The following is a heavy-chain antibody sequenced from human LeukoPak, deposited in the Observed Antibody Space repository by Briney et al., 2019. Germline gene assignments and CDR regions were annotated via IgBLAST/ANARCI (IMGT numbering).Heavy chain of an antibody. J-gene: IGHJ5*02. V-gene: IGHV3-30-3*01. CDR2: ISYDGSNK. D-gene: IGHD5-24*01. Sequence: GGSLRLSCAASGFTFSSYAMHWVRQAPGKGLEWVAVISYDGSNKYYADSVKGRFTISRDNSKNTLYLQMNSLRAEDTAVYYCAGSLMATIVYHWGQGTLVTVSS. CDR3: AGSLMATIVYH. CDR1: GFTFSSYA.